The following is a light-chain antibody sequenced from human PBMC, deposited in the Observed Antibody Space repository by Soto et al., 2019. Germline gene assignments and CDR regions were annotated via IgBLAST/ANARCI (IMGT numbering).Light chain of an antibody. Sequence: VMSQSPSTLSVSQGEGATLSCRASHSVTSNYLAWYQQKPGKAPRLLIHGISNRATGVPDRFSGGGSGTDFTLTISRLEPEDFAVYYCQQYTAWPLTFGQGTKVDIK. V-gene: IGKV3-20*01. CDR3: QQYTAWPLT. CDR2: GIS. CDR1: HSVTSNY. J-gene: IGKJ1*01.